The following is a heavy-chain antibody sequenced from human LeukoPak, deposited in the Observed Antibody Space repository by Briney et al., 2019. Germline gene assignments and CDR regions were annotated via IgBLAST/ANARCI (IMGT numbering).Heavy chain of an antibody. CDR3: AKEAICGGGSCYSRCFDF. CDR1: GFPFSSYA. V-gene: IGHV3-23*01. J-gene: IGHJ4*02. CDR2: IIASGDRT. Sequence: GSLRLSCAASGFPFSSYAMSWVRRAPGKGLDWVAAIIASGDRTYYVDSLKGRLTISRDNSKNIVYLQKNSLRAAEIAVYYCAKEAICGGGSCYSRCFDFWGQGTLVTVSS. D-gene: IGHD2-15*01.